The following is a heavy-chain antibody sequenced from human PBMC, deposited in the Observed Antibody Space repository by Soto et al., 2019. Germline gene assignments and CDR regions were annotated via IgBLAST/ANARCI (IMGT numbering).Heavy chain of an antibody. V-gene: IGHV3-48*02. Sequence: EVQLLESGGGLVQPGGSLRLSCAASGLTFTNYVMSWVRQAPGKGLEWVSYISSSSSNIDYADSVKGRFTVSRDNAKNSLYLQMNTLRDEDTAVYYCASDRSLGSNWYYYLESWGQGTLVTVSS. CDR3: ASDRSLGSNWYYYLES. CDR1: GLTFTNYV. D-gene: IGHD1-20*01. CDR2: ISSSSSNI. J-gene: IGHJ4*02.